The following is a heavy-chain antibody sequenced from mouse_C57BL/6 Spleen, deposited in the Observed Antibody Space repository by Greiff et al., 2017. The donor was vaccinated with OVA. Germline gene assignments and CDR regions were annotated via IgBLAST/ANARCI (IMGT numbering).Heavy chain of an antibody. Sequence: QVQLQQPGAELVRPGSSVKLSCKASGYTFTSYWMDWVKQRPGQGLEWIGNIYPSDSETHYNQKFKDKATLTVDKSSSTAYMQLSSLTSEDSAVYYCARKGVDYGSSYWYFDVWGTGTTVTVSS. D-gene: IGHD1-1*01. J-gene: IGHJ1*03. CDR1: GYTFTSYW. CDR3: ARKGVDYGSSYWYFDV. CDR2: IYPSDSET. V-gene: IGHV1-61*01.